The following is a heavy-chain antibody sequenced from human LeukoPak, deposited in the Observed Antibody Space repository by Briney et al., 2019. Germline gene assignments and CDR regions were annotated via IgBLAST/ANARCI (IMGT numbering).Heavy chain of an antibody. Sequence: SVKSSCKAPGYTFTSYGINWVRQAPGQGLEWMGGIIPIFVTAKYAQKIQGRVTITADKSTYTAYTERSSMRAEDTAMCYCARVRSSDWFDPWGQGTLVSVSS. J-gene: IGHJ5*02. CDR1: GYTFTSYG. V-gene: IGHV1-69*06. CDR2: IIPIFVTA. D-gene: IGHD6-19*01. CDR3: ARVRSSDWFDP.